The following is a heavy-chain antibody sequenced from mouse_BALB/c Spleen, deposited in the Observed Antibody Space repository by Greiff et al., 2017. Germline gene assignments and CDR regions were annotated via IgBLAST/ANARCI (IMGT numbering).Heavy chain of an antibody. CDR2: INPGSGGT. CDR3: ARSALRYPFGY. V-gene: IGHV1-54*01. J-gene: IGHJ3*01. D-gene: IGHD1-1*01. CDR1: GYAFTNYL. Sequence: QVQLQQSGAELVRPGTSVKVSCKASGYAFTNYLIEWVKQRPGQGLEWIGVINPGSGGTNYNEKFKGKATLTAHKSSSTAYMQLSSLTSDDSAVYFCARSALRYPFGYGGQGTLVPVSA.